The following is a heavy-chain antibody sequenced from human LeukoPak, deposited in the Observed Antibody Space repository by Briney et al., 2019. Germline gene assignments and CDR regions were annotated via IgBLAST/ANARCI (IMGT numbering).Heavy chain of an antibody. CDR1: GFTFSSYA. CDR2: ISGSGGST. J-gene: IGHJ5*02. D-gene: IGHD2-2*01. V-gene: IGHV3-23*01. CDR3: AKYSSLILVAPVTIGRDNWFDP. Sequence: GGSLRLSCAASGFTFSSYAMSWVRQAPGKGLEWVSAISGSGGSTYYADSVKGRFTISRDNSKNTLYLQMNSLRADDTAAYYCAKYSSLILVAPVTIGRDNWFDPWGQGTLVTVSS.